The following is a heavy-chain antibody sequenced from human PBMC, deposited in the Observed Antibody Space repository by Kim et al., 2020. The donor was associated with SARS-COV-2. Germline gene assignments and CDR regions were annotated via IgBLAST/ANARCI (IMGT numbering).Heavy chain of an antibody. J-gene: IGHJ6*02. D-gene: IGHD1-26*01. V-gene: IGHV1-58*01. CDR2: IVVGSGNT. CDR3: AAVGGGSGSYYYYYYGMDV. Sequence: SVKVSCKASGFTFTSSAVQWVRQARGQRLEWIGWIVVGSGNTNYAQKFQERVTITRDMSTSTAYMELSSLRSEDTAVYYCAAVGGGSGSYYYYYYGMDVWGQGTTVTVSS. CDR1: GFTFTSSA.